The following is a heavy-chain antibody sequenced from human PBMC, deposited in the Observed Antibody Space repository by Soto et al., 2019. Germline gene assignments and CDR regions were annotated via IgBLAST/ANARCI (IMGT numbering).Heavy chain of an antibody. D-gene: IGHD2-21*01. CDR3: ARAFLLKLDP. J-gene: IGHJ5*02. CDR1: GGSISSYY. V-gene: IGHV4-59*01. CDR2: IYYSGST. Sequence: SETLSLTCTVSGGSISSYYWSWIRQPPGKGLEWIGYIYYSGSTNYNPSLKSRVTISVDTSKNQFSLKLSSVTAADTAVYYCARAFLLKLDPWGQGTLVTVSS.